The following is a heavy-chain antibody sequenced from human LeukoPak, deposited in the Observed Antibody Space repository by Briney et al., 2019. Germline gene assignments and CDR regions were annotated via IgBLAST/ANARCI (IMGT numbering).Heavy chain of an antibody. Sequence: SETLSLTCAVYGGSFSGYYWSWIRQPPGEGLEWIGEINHSGSTNYNPSLKSRVTISVDTSKNQFSLKLSSVTAADTAVYYCARGPGCSSTSCYAAAGWFDPWGQGTLVTVSS. CDR3: ARGPGCSSTSCYAAAGWFDP. J-gene: IGHJ5*02. CDR2: INHSGST. D-gene: IGHD2-2*01. CDR1: GGSFSGYY. V-gene: IGHV4-34*01.